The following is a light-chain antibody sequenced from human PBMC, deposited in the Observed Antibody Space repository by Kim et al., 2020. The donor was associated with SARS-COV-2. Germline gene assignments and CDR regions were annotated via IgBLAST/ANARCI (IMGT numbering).Light chain of an antibody. CDR2: DVS. CDR3: SSYTSSSTYVV. V-gene: IGLV2-14*04. CDR1: SSDVGGYNY. J-gene: IGLJ2*01. Sequence: QAITISCTGTSSDVGGYNYVSWYQRHPGKAPKLMIYDVSKRPSGVSNRFSGSKSGNTASLTISGLQAEDEADYYCSSYTSSSTYVVFGGGTKLTVL.